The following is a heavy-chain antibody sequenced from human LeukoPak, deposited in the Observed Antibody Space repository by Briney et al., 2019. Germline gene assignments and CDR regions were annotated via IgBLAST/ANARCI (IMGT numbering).Heavy chain of an antibody. J-gene: IGHJ4*02. V-gene: IGHV4-59*01. CDR3: ARGGVPSFDY. CDR2: IYYTGTT. D-gene: IGHD3-10*01. Sequence: SETLSLTCTASGGSISSYYWSWIRQPPGKGLEWIGYIYYTGTTSYNPSLKSRVTISVDTSKSQFSLKLSSVTAADTALYYCARGGVPSFDYWGQGTLLTVSS. CDR1: GGSISSYY.